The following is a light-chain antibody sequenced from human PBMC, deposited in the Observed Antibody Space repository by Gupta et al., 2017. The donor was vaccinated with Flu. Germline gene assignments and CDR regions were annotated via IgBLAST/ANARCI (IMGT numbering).Light chain of an antibody. CDR2: AAS. Sequence: DIPMTQSPTFLSASVGDRVTITCRASQSISSYLNWYQQKPGKDPKILIYAASSLQSGVPSRFSGSGSGTDFTLTISSLQPEDFATYYCQQSYSTPRTFGQGTKVEIK. CDR1: QSISSY. V-gene: IGKV1-39*01. J-gene: IGKJ1*01. CDR3: QQSYSTPRT.